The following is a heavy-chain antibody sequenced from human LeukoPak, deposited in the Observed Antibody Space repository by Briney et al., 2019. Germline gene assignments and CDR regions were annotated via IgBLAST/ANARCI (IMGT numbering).Heavy chain of an antibody. CDR2: ITGTTGTGDTP. CDR3: AKAFATNGYYQLPIDF. D-gene: IGHD3-22*01. Sequence: GGSLRLSCAVSGFTFSSYAMTWVRQAPGKGLECGSAITGTTGTGDTPYYADSVKGRFTISRDNSRNTLYLQLNDLRAEDTAIYYCAKAFATNGYYQLPIDFWGQGTLVAVSS. CDR1: GFTFSSYA. V-gene: IGHV3-23*01. J-gene: IGHJ4*02.